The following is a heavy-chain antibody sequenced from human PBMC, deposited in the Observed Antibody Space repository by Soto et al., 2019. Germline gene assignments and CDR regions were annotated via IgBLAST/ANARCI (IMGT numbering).Heavy chain of an antibody. Sequence: EVQLVESGGGLVQPGGSLRLSCATSGFILSDCAMNWVRQAPGKGLEWVSYISSSSSVIDYADSVKGRFTVSRDNARNSLYLQMISLRAADTAVYYCARDLSWGSNWYYYMDVWGKGTKVTVSS. J-gene: IGHJ6*03. CDR1: GFILSDCA. CDR2: ISSSSSVI. D-gene: IGHD7-27*01. V-gene: IGHV3-48*01. CDR3: ARDLSWGSNWYYYMDV.